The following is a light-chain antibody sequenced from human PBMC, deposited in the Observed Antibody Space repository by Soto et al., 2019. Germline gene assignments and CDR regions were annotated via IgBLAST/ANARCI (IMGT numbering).Light chain of an antibody. CDR1: QSVSSY. V-gene: IGKV3-11*01. J-gene: IGKJ4*01. Sequence: EIVLTQSPATLSLSPGERATLSCRASQSVSSYLGWYQQKPGQAPRLLIYDVSNRATGIPARFSGSGSGTDFTLTISSLEPEDFAVYYCQQRSSWPLTFGGGTKVDIK. CDR2: DVS. CDR3: QQRSSWPLT.